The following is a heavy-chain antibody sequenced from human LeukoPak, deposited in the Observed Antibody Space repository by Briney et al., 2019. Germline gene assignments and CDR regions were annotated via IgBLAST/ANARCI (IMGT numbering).Heavy chain of an antibody. CDR3: AREVGHLDY. D-gene: IGHD2-15*01. J-gene: IGHJ4*02. Sequence: PGGSLRLSCAASGFTFSSYSMNWVRQAPGKGLEWVSYIAGNSITIYYADSVKGRFTISRDNARNSLYPQMNSLRVEDTAVYYCAREVGHLDYWGQGTLVTVSS. CDR1: GFTFSSYS. CDR2: IAGNSITI. V-gene: IGHV3-48*01.